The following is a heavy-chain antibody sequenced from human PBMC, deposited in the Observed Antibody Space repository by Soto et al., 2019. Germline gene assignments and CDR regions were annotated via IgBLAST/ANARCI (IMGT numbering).Heavy chain of an antibody. Sequence: VASVKVSCKASSYTFTSYGISWVRQAPGQGLEWMGWISAYNGNTNYAQKLQGRVTMTTDTSTSTAYMELRSLRSDDTAVYYCERNSVVVPAALPIFDYWGQGTLVTVS. V-gene: IGHV1-18*01. CDR3: ERNSVVVPAALPIFDY. D-gene: IGHD2-2*01. CDR1: SYTFTSYG. J-gene: IGHJ4*02. CDR2: ISAYNGNT.